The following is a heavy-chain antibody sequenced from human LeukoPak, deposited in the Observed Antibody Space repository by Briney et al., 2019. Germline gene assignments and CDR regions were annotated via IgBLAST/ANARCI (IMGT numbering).Heavy chain of an antibody. Sequence: GGSLRLSCAASEFSVGSNYMTWVRQAPGKGLEWVSLIYSGGSTYYADSVKGRFTISRDNSKNTLYLQMSSLRSEDTAVYYCARGERVTTIYFDYWGQGTLVTVSS. J-gene: IGHJ4*02. D-gene: IGHD4-17*01. V-gene: IGHV3-53*05. CDR2: IYSGGST. CDR1: EFSVGSNY. CDR3: ARGERVTTIYFDY.